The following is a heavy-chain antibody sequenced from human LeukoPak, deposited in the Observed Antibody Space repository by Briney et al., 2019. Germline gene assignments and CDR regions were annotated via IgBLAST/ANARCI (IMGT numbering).Heavy chain of an antibody. CDR2: ISSSSSYI. D-gene: IGHD6-13*01. Sequence: GGSLRLSCAASGFTFSSYSMNWVRQAPGKGLEWVSSISSSSSYIYYADSVKGRFTISRDNAKNPLYLQMNSLRAEDTAVYYCARDTTYSSSWYFSDYWGQGTLVTVSS. V-gene: IGHV3-21*01. CDR1: GFTFSSYS. J-gene: IGHJ4*02. CDR3: ARDTTYSSSWYFSDY.